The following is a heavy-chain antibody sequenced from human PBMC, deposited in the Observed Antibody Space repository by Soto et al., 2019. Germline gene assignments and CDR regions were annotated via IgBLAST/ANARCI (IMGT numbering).Heavy chain of an antibody. CDR2: ISAYNGNT. J-gene: IGHJ4*02. CDR3: ARGTTQEALDY. D-gene: IGHD1-1*01. Sequence: QVQLVQSGAEVKKPGASVKVSCKASGYTFTSYGISWVRQAPGQGLEWMGWISAYNGNTNYAQKLQGRVTMTTDTPTGTAYMERSSLRSDDTAVHYCARGTTQEALDYWGQGTRVTVSS. V-gene: IGHV1-18*01. CDR1: GYTFTSYG.